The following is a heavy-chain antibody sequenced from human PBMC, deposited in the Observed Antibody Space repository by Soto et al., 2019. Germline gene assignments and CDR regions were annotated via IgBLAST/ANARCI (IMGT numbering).Heavy chain of an antibody. CDR3: AKETAYAMDV. CDR2: INSDGSGT. Sequence: EVQLVESGGGLVQPGGSLRLSCAASGFDFSNSWIHWVRQGPGKGLVWVSHINSDGSGTTYADSVKGRFTISRDNAKNTVYLQMNSLRAEHTAVYYCAKETAYAMDVWGQGTTVTVSS. J-gene: IGHJ6*02. V-gene: IGHV3-74*01. CDR1: GFDFSNSW.